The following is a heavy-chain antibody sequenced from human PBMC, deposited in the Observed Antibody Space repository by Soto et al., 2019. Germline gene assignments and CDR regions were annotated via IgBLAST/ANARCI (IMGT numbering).Heavy chain of an antibody. CDR3: ARDWVGYCSSTSCYSDYYYGMDV. CDR1: GFTFRSYS. V-gene: IGHV3-21*01. J-gene: IGHJ6*02. Sequence: EVQLVESGGGRVKPGGSLRLSCAASGFTFRSYSMNWVRQAPGKGREWVSSISSSSSYIYYAESVKGRFTISRDNAKNSLYLQMNSLRAEATDGYYCARDWVGYCSSTSCYSDYYYGMDVWGQGTTVTGSS. CDR2: ISSSSSYI. D-gene: IGHD2-2*01.